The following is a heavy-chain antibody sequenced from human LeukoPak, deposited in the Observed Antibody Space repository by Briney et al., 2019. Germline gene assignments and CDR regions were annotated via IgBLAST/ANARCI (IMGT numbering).Heavy chain of an antibody. CDR2: IKPDGSEK. V-gene: IGHV3-7*01. J-gene: IGHJ4*02. CDR1: GSSFSNYW. Sequence: GGSLRLSCAASGSSFSNYWMTWVRQGPGEGLEWVATIKPDGSEKYYVDSVKGRFTISRDNAKNSLYLQMNSLRAEDTAAYYCARSSSGIAVAGLDYWGQGTLVTVSS. CDR3: ARSSSGIAVAGLDY. D-gene: IGHD6-19*01.